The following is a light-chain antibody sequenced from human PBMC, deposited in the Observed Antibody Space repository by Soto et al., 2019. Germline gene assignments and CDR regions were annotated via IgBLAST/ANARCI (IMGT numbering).Light chain of an antibody. V-gene: IGKV3-20*01. CDR1: KNIRNTK. Sequence: EIVFPRSPGTLSLSRWERATLSCRASKNIRNTKLNSYQQKPRQPPRLLIYGASIRATGIPDSFSESGSATDFTLTISRLETEDFALYYCQQYGSSAPITFGQGTRLEI. CDR3: QQYGSSAPIT. J-gene: IGKJ5*01. CDR2: GAS.